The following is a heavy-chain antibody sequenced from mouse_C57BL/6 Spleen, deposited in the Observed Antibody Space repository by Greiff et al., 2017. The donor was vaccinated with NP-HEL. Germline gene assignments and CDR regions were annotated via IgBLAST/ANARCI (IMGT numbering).Heavy chain of an antibody. CDR2: ISDGGSYT. CDR1: GFTFSSYA. V-gene: IGHV5-4*01. Sequence: EVQRVESGGGLVKPGGSLKLSCAASGFTFSSYAMSWVRQTPEKRLEWVATISDGGSYTYYPDNVKGRFTISRDNAKNNLYLQMSHLKSEDTAMYYCARGGDSNYWYFDVWGTGTTVTVSS. CDR3: ARGGDSNYWYFDV. D-gene: IGHD2-5*01. J-gene: IGHJ1*03.